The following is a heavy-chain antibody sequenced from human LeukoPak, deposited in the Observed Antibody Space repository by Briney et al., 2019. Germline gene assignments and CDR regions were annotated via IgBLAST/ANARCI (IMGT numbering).Heavy chain of an antibody. J-gene: IGHJ4*02. D-gene: IGHD2-8*01. CDR1: GYTFTSYG. Sequence: ASVKVSCKASGYTFTSYGISWVRQAPGQGLEWMGWISAYNGNTNYAQKLQGRVTMTTDTSTSTAYMELRSLRSDDTAVYYCATGPLYVSTRYYFDYWGQGTLVTVSS. V-gene: IGHV1-18*01. CDR3: ATGPLYVSTRYYFDY. CDR2: ISAYNGNT.